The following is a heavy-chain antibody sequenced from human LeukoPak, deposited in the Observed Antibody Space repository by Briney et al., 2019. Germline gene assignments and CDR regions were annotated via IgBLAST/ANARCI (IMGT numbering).Heavy chain of an antibody. CDR2: INPNSGGT. J-gene: IGHJ2*01. CDR3: ARDWQDCSSTSCYGFRFWYFDL. V-gene: IGHV1-2*02. D-gene: IGHD2-2*01. Sequence: ASVKVSCKASGYTFTGYYMHWVRQAPGQGLEWMGWINPNSGGTNYAQKFQGRVTMTTDTSTSTAYMELRSLRSDDTAVYYCARDWQDCSSTSCYGFRFWYFDLWGRGTLVTVSS. CDR1: GYTFTGYY.